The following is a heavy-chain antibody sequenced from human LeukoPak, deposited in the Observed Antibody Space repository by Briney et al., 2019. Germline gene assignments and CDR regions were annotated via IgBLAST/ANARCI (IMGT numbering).Heavy chain of an antibody. CDR1: GYSFTSQW. J-gene: IGHJ3*01. CDR2: TYPGDSDT. V-gene: IGHV5-51*01. Sequence: GESLKISCKGSGYSFTSQWIGWVRQMPGKDLEWMGITYPGDSDTRYSPSFQGQVTISADKSISTAYLQWSGLEASDTAMYYCARHEGSRLSDAFDVWGQGTMVTVSS. CDR3: ARHEGSRLSDAFDV. D-gene: IGHD2-15*01.